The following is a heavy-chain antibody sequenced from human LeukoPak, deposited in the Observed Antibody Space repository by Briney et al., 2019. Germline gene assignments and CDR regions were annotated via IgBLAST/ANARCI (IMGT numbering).Heavy chain of an antibody. Sequence: GGSLRLSCAASGFTFSTYWMHWVRQAPGKGLVWVSRINPDGTTTSYADSVKGRFTISRDNSKNTLYLQMNSLRAEDTAVYYCASGSAFDIWGQGTMVTVSS. J-gene: IGHJ3*02. CDR3: ASGSAFDI. CDR1: GFTFSTYW. D-gene: IGHD2-15*01. CDR2: INPDGTTT. V-gene: IGHV3-74*01.